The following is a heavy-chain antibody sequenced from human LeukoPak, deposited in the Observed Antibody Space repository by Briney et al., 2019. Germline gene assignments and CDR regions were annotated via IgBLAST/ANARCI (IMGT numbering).Heavy chain of an antibody. D-gene: IGHD5-18*01. J-gene: IGHJ5*02. CDR3: AKDLSYGSNWFDP. CDR1: GFTFSSHG. CDR2: IWYDGSKK. Sequence: GRSLRLSCAASGFTFSSHGMHWVRQAPGKGLEWVALIWYDGSKKNYADPVKGRFTISRDDSKSTLYLQINSLRAEDTAVYYCAKDLSYGSNWFDPWGQGTLVTVSS. V-gene: IGHV3-33*06.